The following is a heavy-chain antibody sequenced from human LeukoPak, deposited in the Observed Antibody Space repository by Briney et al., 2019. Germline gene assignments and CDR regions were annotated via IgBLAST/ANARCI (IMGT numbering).Heavy chain of an antibody. D-gene: IGHD3-22*01. CDR2: LYYGGTT. CDR3: ARRGYYDSSGSGSYWYFDL. CDR1: GGSISSYY. J-gene: IGHJ2*01. V-gene: IGHV4-59*01. Sequence: ASETLSLTCTVSGGSISSYYWSWIRQPPGKGLEWIGYLYYGGTTNYNPSLRSRVTMSVDTSKNQFSLRLSSVTAADTAVYYCARRGYYDSSGSGSYWYFDLWGRGTLVTVSS.